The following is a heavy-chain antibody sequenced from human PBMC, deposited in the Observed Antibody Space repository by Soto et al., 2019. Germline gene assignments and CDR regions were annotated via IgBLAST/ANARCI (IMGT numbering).Heavy chain of an antibody. J-gene: IGHJ3*02. CDR3: ARVWSINYDILTGYPSRPTDI. V-gene: IGHV4-31*03. Sequence: QVQLQESGPGLVKPSQTLSLTCTVSGGSISSGGYYWSWIRQHPGKGLEWIGYIYYSGSTYYNPSLKSRVTISVDTSKNQFSLKLSSVTAADTAVYYCARVWSINYDILTGYPSRPTDIWGQGTMVTVSS. D-gene: IGHD3-9*01. CDR2: IYYSGST. CDR1: GGSISSGGYY.